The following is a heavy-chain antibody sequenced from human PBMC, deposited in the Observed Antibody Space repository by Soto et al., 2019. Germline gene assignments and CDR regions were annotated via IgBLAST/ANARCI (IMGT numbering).Heavy chain of an antibody. CDR1: GGSFSGYY. V-gene: IGHV4-34*01. Sequence: SETLSLTCAVYGGSFSGYYWSWIRQPPGEGLEWIGEINHSGSTNYNPSLKSRVTISVDTSKNQFSLKLSSVTAADTAVYYCARGGPRVAGSDFGGKGTLVPVSS. J-gene: IGHJ4*02. CDR2: INHSGST. CDR3: ARGGPRVAGSDF. D-gene: IGHD6-19*01.